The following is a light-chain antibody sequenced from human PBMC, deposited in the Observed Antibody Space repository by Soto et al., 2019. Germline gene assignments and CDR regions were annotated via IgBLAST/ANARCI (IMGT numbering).Light chain of an antibody. V-gene: IGLV2-14*01. Sequence: QSVLTQSASVSESPGQAITISCTGTSRDVGRYNYVSWYRQYPGKAPKLMIYEVSNRPSGVFHRFSGSKSGNTASLTISGLQAEDEADYYCSSYTSGNTLVFGGGTKLTVL. CDR2: EVS. J-gene: IGLJ2*01. CDR3: SSYTSGNTLV. CDR1: SRDVGRYNY.